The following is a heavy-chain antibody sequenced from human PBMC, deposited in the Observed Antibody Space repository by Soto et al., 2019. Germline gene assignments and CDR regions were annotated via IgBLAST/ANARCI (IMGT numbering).Heavy chain of an antibody. V-gene: IGHV4-31*03. CDR1: GGSISSGGYY. J-gene: IGHJ4*02. Sequence: SETLSLTCTVSGGSISSGGYYWSWIRQHPGKGLEWIGYIYYSGSTYYNPSLRSRVTISVDTSKNQFSLKLSSVTAADTAVYYCARESYSSSPSFDYWGQGTLVTVSS. CDR2: IYYSGST. CDR3: ARESYSSSPSFDY. D-gene: IGHD6-13*01.